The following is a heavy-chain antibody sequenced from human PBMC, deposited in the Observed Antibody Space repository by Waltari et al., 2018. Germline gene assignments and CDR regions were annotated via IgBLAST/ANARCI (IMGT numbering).Heavy chain of an antibody. CDR2: MWFDGSDK. CDR3: AKDAFGNTYLDF. Sequence: QVNLVESGGGVVQPGGSLRLSCATSGFTFGNFGMHGVRQAPGKGLEWVALMWFDGSDKFYADSVSGRFTISRDNSARTLYLDMDSLRLDDTAMYYCAKDAFGNTYLDFWGQGTLVTVSS. CDR1: GFTFGNFG. J-gene: IGHJ4*02. D-gene: IGHD2-2*02. V-gene: IGHV3-30*02.